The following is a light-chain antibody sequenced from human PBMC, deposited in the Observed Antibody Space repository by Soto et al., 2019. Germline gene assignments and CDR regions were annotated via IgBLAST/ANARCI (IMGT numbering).Light chain of an antibody. CDR3: QQRSNWPPT. J-gene: IGKJ1*01. Sequence: EIVLTQSPGTLSLSPGERATLSWRASQSVSNNYLAWYQQKPGQAPRLLIYGASNRATGIPDRFSGSGSGTDFTLTISRLEPEDFAVYYCQQRSNWPPTCGQGNTGDIK. CDR1: QSVSNNY. CDR2: GAS. V-gene: IGKV3D-20*02.